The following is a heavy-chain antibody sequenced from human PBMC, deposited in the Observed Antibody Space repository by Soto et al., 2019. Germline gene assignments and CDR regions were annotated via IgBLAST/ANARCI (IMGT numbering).Heavy chain of an antibody. CDR2: IYPGDSDT. CDR1: GYSFTSYW. J-gene: IGHJ5*02. CDR3: ARDTSLLRNWFDP. D-gene: IGHD3-22*01. Sequence: LGESLKISCKGSGYSFTSYWIGWVRQMPGKGLEWMGIIYPGDSDTRYSPSFQGQVTISADKSISTAYLQWSSLKASDTAMYYCARDTSLLRNWFDPWGQGTLVTVYS. V-gene: IGHV5-51*01.